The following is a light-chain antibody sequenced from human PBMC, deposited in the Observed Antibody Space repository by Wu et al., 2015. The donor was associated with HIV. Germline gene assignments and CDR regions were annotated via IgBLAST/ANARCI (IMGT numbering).Light chain of an antibody. CDR3: HQYGSSPGDFT. CDR2: RI. Sequence: QSVRRTATLRTWYRDXKPRARLPRRPHLWRIHQGRPGIPDRFSGSGSGTDFILTISRLEPEDFAVYFCHQYGSSPGDFTFGPGTTVDIK. V-gene: IGKV3-20*01. J-gene: IGKJ3*01. CDR1: QSVRRTAT.